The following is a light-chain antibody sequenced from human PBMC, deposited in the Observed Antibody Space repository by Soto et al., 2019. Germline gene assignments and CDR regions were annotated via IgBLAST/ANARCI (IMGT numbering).Light chain of an antibody. V-gene: IGKV3-20*01. CDR2: GAS. CDR3: HQYGSSPPWT. Sequence: DIVITQSPDSLAFSLGERATINCKSSQSILHSSSNKNHLAWYQQKPGQAPRLLIYGASSRATGIPDRFSGSGSGTDFTLTISRLEPEDFAVYYCHQYGSSPPWTFGQGTKVDIK. CDR1: QSILHSSSNKNH. J-gene: IGKJ1*01.